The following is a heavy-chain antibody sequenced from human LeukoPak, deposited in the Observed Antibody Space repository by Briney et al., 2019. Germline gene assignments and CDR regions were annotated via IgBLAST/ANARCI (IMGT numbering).Heavy chain of an antibody. V-gene: IGHV3-74*01. Sequence: GGSLRLSCAASGFTFSSYWMHWVRQATGKGLVWVSRINSDGRSTIYADSVKGRFTIYRDNAKNTVYLQMNSLRAEDTAVYYCARLTLSSGYFWGQGTLVTVSS. D-gene: IGHD3-22*01. CDR3: ARLTLSSGYF. CDR2: INSDGRST. J-gene: IGHJ4*02. CDR1: GFTFSSYW.